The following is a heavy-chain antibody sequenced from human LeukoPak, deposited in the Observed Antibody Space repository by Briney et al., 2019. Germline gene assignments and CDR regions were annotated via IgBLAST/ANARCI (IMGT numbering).Heavy chain of an antibody. Sequence: GGSLTLSCVASEFSFSSYGMHWVRQAPGKGLEWVAFIRYDGSNKYYADSVKGRFTISRDNFRNTLYLQMNSLRAEDTAVYYCARYGNYLFDYWGQGTLVTVSS. J-gene: IGHJ4*02. CDR2: IRYDGSNK. D-gene: IGHD1-7*01. V-gene: IGHV3-30*02. CDR3: ARYGNYLFDY. CDR1: EFSFSSYG.